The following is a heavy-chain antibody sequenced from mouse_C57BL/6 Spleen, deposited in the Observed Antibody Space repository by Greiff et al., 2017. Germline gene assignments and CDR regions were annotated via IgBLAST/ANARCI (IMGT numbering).Heavy chain of an antibody. CDR2: IWSGGST. CDR3: ARSLTGYYYAMDY. V-gene: IGHV2-2*01. D-gene: IGHD4-1*01. CDR1: GFSLTSYG. Sequence: VKLVESGPGLVQPSQSLSITCTVSGFSLTSYGVHWVRQSPGKGLEWLGVIWSGGSTDYNAAFISRLSISKDNSKSQVFFKMNSLQADDTAIYYCARSLTGYYYAMDYWGQGTSVTVSS. J-gene: IGHJ4*01.